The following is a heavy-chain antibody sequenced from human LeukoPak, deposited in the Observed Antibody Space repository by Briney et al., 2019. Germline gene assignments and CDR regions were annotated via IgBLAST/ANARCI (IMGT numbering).Heavy chain of an antibody. CDR3: AKTYCGSTSCFYFDY. Sequence: GGSLRLSCAASGFTFSSYAMNWVRQAPGKGLEWVSSISGSGGSTYYADSVKGRFTISRDNSKNTLYLQMNSLRAEDTAIYYCAKTYCGSTSCFYFDYWGQGTLVTVSS. J-gene: IGHJ4*02. D-gene: IGHD2-2*01. CDR1: GFTFSSYA. V-gene: IGHV3-23*01. CDR2: ISGSGGST.